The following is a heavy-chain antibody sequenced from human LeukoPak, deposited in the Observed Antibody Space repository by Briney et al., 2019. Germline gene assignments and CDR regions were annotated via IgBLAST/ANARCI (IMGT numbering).Heavy chain of an antibody. Sequence: GGSLRLSCAASGFSFSDLGMHWVRQAPGKGLEWVAVIWYDGSKKYYGDSVKGRFTISRDNSKNTLFLQMNSLRVEDTAVYYCARDRGRSSTGPPFDYWGQGTLVTVSS. V-gene: IGHV3-33*08. J-gene: IGHJ4*02. D-gene: IGHD2-2*01. CDR1: GFSFSDLG. CDR2: IWYDGSKK. CDR3: ARDRGRSSTGPPFDY.